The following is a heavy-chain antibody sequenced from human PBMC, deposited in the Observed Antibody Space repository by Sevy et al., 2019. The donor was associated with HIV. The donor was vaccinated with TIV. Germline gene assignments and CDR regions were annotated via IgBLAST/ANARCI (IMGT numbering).Heavy chain of an antibody. CDR2: VYPGDSDI. CDR1: GYSFSNYW. J-gene: IGHJ4*02. D-gene: IGHD2-2*01. CDR3: ARHRIGYCSSHCYEFDF. Sequence: GESLKISCKGSGYSFSNYWIGWVRQMPGKGLEWMGIVYPGDSDIKYSPSFQGQVTISADKSINTAYLQWSRLKASDTAIYYCARHRIGYCSSHCYEFDFWGQGTLVTVSS. V-gene: IGHV5-51*01.